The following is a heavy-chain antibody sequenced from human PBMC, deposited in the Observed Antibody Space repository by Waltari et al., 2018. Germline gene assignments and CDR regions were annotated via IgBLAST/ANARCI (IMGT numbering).Heavy chain of an antibody. V-gene: IGHV3-11*01. CDR1: GFILRAYY. CDR2: LSSSGRPI. Sequence: QVQLVESGGGLVRPGGSLRLSCAASGFILRAYYIDWVRRAPGKGLEWVAYLSSSGRPIYYADSVKARFTISRDTAKNSLYLQMNSMRVEDTAVYYCARDPGLLISGVDYWGQGTLVTVSS. D-gene: IGHD3-10*01. CDR3: ARDPGLLISGVDY. J-gene: IGHJ4*02.